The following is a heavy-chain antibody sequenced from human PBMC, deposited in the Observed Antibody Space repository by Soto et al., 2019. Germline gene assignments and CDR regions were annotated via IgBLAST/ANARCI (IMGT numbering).Heavy chain of an antibody. CDR1: GFTFSDYF. CDR2: ISRNSRYT. J-gene: IGHJ3*01. Sequence: QVQLVGSGGGLVKPGGSLRLSFAASGFTFSDYFMAWIRQAPGKGLDWIAYISRNSRYTNFADSVRGRFTISRDNAKNSLYLQMNDLSAEDTAVYYCATNYQEPSDDAFDVWGQGTMVTVSS. CDR3: ATNYQEPSDDAFDV. D-gene: IGHD2-2*01. V-gene: IGHV3-11*06.